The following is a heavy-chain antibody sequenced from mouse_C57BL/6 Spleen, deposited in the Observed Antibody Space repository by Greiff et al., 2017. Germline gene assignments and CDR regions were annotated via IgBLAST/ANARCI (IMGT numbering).Heavy chain of an antibody. D-gene: IGHD2-4*01. V-gene: IGHV1-62-2*01. CDR1: GYTFTEYS. CDR3: ARHGRPYDYDDYAMDY. Sequence: QVQLQQPGAELVKPGASVKLSCKASGYTFTEYSIHWVKQRPGQGLEWIGWFYPGSGSIKYNEKFKDKATLTEDKSSSTAYMELSRLTSEDSAVYFCARHGRPYDYDDYAMDYWGQGTSVTVSS. CDR2: FYPGSGSI. J-gene: IGHJ4*01.